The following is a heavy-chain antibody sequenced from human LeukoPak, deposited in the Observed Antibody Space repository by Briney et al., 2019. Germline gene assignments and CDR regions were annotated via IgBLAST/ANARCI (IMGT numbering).Heavy chain of an antibody. CDR1: GFTFISYA. D-gene: IGHD3-22*01. V-gene: IGHV3-23*01. J-gene: IGHJ4*02. CDR2: ISGSGGST. Sequence: GGSLRLSCAASGFTFISYAMSWVRQAPGKGLEWVSAISGSGGSTYYADSVKGRFTISRDNSKNTLYLQMNSLRAEDTAVYYCAKDKLPAYYYDSSGLDYWGQGTLVTVSS. CDR3: AKDKLPAYYYDSSGLDY.